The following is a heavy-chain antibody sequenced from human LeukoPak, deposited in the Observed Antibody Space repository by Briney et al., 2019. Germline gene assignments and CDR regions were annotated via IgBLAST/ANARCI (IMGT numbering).Heavy chain of an antibody. CDR1: GFXFSSYG. Sequence: GGSLRLSCSASGFXFSSYGMXWXXXAPGXXXXXVXXISSXGGSTYYADSXKDRFTISRDNSKNTLYLQMSSLRPEDTAVYYCVKSRGGMVTGLYYFDYWGQGTLVTVSS. CDR3: VKSRGGMVTGLYYFDY. D-gene: IGHD5-18*01. J-gene: IGHJ4*02. V-gene: IGHV3-64D*06. CDR2: ISSXGGST.